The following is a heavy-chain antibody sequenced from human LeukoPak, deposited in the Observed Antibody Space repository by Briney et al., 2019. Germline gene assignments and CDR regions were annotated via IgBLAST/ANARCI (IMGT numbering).Heavy chain of an antibody. Sequence: PGGSLRLSCAASGFTFDDYDLSWVRQAPGKGLEWVSTINWNGGSTGYADSVKGRFTISRDNAKNSLYLQMNSLRAEDTALYYCARVSDISVAAYFDYWGQGTLVTVSS. J-gene: IGHJ4*02. CDR2: INWNGGST. D-gene: IGHD6-19*01. V-gene: IGHV3-20*04. CDR3: ARVSDISVAAYFDY. CDR1: GFTFDDYD.